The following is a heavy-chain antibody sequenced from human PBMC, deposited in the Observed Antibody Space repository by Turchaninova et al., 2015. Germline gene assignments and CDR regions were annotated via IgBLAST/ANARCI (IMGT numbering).Heavy chain of an antibody. D-gene: IGHD3-3*01. CDR1: GSSISNDYY. CDR3: ARYYAATGIDY. V-gene: IGHV4-38-2*01. J-gene: IGHJ4*02. CDR2: VFHSGTT. Sequence: QVQLQDSGPGLVKPSETLSLTCAVSGSSISNDYYWGWVRQTPGKGLEWIGSVFHSGTTHYNPAHKSRVSISRDTSNNQFALKLRSVTAADTAVYFCARYYAATGIDYWGQGTLVTVSS.